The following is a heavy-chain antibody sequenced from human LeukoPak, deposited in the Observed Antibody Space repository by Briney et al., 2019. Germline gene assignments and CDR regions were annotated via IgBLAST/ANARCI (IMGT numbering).Heavy chain of an antibody. CDR1: GFTFANYG. J-gene: IGHJ4*02. Sequence: GGTLRLPCAASGFTFANYGMGWVRQAPGKGLEWVSAISSSGDSTYYADSVKGRFTISRDNSKNTLYLQMNSLRAEDTALYYCAKYSPYDILTGSTYYFDYWGQGTLVTVSS. D-gene: IGHD3-9*01. V-gene: IGHV3-23*01. CDR3: AKYSPYDILTGSTYYFDY. CDR2: ISSSGDST.